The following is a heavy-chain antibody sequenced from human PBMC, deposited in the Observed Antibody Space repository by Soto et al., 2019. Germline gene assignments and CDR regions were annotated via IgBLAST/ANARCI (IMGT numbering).Heavy chain of an antibody. D-gene: IGHD3-10*01. CDR1: GGSFSGDY. V-gene: IGHV4-34*01. Sequence: PSETLALTCAVYGGSFSGDYWSWIRQPPGKGLEWIGEINHSGSTNYNPSLKSRVTISVDTSKNQFSLKLSSVTAADTAVYYCASGRLRYYAPWGQGNIVTVSS. J-gene: IGHJ5*02. CDR2: INHSGST. CDR3: ASGRLRYYAP.